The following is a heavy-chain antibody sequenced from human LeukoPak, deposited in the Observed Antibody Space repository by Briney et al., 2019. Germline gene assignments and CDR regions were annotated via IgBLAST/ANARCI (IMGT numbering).Heavy chain of an antibody. J-gene: IGHJ3*02. CDR3: AREGAQNDAFDI. CDR2: IIPIFGTA. CDR1: GGTFSSYA. Sequence: SVTVSCKASGGTFSSYAISWVRQAPGQGLEWMGGIIPIFGTANYAQKFQGRVTITADESTSTAYMVLSSLRSEDTAVYYCAREGAQNDAFDIWGQGTMVTVSS. V-gene: IGHV1-69*13.